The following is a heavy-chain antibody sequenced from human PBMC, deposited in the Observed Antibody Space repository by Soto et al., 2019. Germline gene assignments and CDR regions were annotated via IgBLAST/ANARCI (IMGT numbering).Heavy chain of an antibody. J-gene: IGHJ5*02. D-gene: IGHD3-3*01. Sequence: ASVKVSCKASGYTFTSYGISWVRQAPGQGLEWMGWISAYNGNTNYAQKLQGRVTMTTDTSTSTAYMELRSLRSDDTAVYYCARVSRDFWSGYNWFDPWGQETLVTVSS. CDR1: GYTFTSYG. CDR3: ARVSRDFWSGYNWFDP. CDR2: ISAYNGNT. V-gene: IGHV1-18*04.